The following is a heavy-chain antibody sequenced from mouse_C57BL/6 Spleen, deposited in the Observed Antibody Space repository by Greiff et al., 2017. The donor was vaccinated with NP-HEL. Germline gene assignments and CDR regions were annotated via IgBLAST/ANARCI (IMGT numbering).Heavy chain of an antibody. Sequence: VQLKESGPGLVKPSQSLSLTCSVTGYSITSGYYWNWIRQFPGNKLEWMGYISYDGSNNYNPSLKNRISITRDTSKNQFFLKLNSVTTEDTATYYCARDSIYDGYGYWGQGTTLTVSS. CDR1: GYSITSGYY. V-gene: IGHV3-6*01. J-gene: IGHJ2*01. D-gene: IGHD2-3*01. CDR2: ISYDGSN. CDR3: ARDSIYDGYGY.